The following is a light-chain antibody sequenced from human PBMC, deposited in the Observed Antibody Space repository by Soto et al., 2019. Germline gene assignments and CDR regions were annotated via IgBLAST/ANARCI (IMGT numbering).Light chain of an antibody. J-gene: IGKJ4*01. V-gene: IGKV3-15*01. Sequence: EILMTQSPATLSVSPGEGLTLSCRASRSISRTLAWYQQRPGQAPRLLIYGASSRATGVPARFSGSGSGTEFTLTISSLQSEDFAVYYCQQYNDWPLTFGGGTKVEIK. CDR3: QQYNDWPLT. CDR1: RSISRT. CDR2: GAS.